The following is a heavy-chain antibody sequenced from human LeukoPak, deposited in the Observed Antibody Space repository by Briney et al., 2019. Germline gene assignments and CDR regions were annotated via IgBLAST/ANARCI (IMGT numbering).Heavy chain of an antibody. CDR1: GGSISSGGYY. Sequence: SQTLSLTCTVSGGSISSGGYYWSWIRQPPGKGLEWIGYIYHSGSTYYNPSLKSRVTMSVDTSKNQFSLKLSSVTAADTAVYYCARTGAVRVRYSSSWYGLVYFDYWGQGTLVTVSS. D-gene: IGHD6-13*01. CDR3: ARTGAVRVRYSSSWYGLVYFDY. J-gene: IGHJ4*02. V-gene: IGHV4-30-2*01. CDR2: IYHSGST.